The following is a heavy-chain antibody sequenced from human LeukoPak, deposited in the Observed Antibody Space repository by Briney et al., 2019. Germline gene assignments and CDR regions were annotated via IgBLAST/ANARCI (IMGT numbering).Heavy chain of an antibody. V-gene: IGHV1-18*01. CDR2: ISAYNGNT. CDR1: GYTFTSYG. J-gene: IGHJ4*02. Sequence: GASVKVSCKASGYTFTSYGISWVRQDPGQGLQWLGCISAYNGNTNYAQKLQGRVIMTTGTSPSTAYMELRSLRSYDTAVYYCAREYYDYVWGSMYFDYWGQGTRVTVSS. CDR3: AREYYDYVWGSMYFDY. D-gene: IGHD3-16*01.